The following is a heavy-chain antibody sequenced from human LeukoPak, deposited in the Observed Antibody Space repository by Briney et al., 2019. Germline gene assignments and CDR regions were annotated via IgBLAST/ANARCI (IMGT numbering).Heavy chain of an antibody. Sequence: GGSLRLSCAASGFTFSGYWMHWVRQAPGKGLVWVSRINSDGSSTSYADSVKGRFTISRDNAKNTLYLQMNSLRAEDTAVYYCARVGWGSKRTVGYFDYWGQGTLVTVSS. CDR1: GFTFSGYW. J-gene: IGHJ4*02. CDR3: ARVGWGSKRTVGYFDY. D-gene: IGHD7-27*01. CDR2: INSDGSST. V-gene: IGHV3-74*01.